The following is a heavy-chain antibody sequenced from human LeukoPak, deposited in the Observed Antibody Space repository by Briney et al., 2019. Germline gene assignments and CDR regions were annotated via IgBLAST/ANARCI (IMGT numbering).Heavy chain of an antibody. J-gene: IGHJ4*02. V-gene: IGHV1-69*04. Sequence: GASVKVSCKASGGTFSSYAISWVRQAPGQGLEWMGRIIPIFGIANYAQKFQGRVTITADKSTSTVYMELSSLRSEDTAVYYCARDLAVAGIGADFDYWGQGTLVTVSS. D-gene: IGHD6-19*01. CDR1: GGTFSSYA. CDR3: ARDLAVAGIGADFDY. CDR2: IIPIFGIA.